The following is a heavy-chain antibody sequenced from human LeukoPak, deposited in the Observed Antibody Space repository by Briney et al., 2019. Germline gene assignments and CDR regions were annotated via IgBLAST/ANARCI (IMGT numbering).Heavy chain of an antibody. J-gene: IGHJ4*02. CDR3: TTVPTLVEMATITVDY. D-gene: IGHD5-24*01. V-gene: IGHV3-15*01. CDR2: VKSKTDGGTT. Sequence: GGSLRLSCAASGFTFSSYAMSWVRQAPGKGLEWVGRVKSKTDGGTTDYAAPVKGRFTISRDDSKNTLYLQMNSLKTEDTAVYYCTTVPTLVEMATITVDYWGQGTLVTVSS. CDR1: GFTFSSYA.